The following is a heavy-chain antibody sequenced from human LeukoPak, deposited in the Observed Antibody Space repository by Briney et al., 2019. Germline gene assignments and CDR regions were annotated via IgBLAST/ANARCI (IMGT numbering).Heavy chain of an antibody. D-gene: IGHD1-26*01. Sequence: GGSLRLSCAASGFTFSSYGMHWVRQAPGKGLEWVAFIRYDGSNKYYADSVKGRFTISRDNSKNTLYLQMNSLRAEDTAVYYCAKDRLVGAREFDYWGQGTLVTVSS. J-gene: IGHJ4*02. CDR2: IRYDGSNK. V-gene: IGHV3-30*02. CDR3: AKDRLVGAREFDY. CDR1: GFTFSSYG.